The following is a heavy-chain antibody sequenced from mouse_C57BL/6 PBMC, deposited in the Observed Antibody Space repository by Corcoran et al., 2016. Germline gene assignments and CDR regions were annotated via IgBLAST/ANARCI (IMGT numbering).Heavy chain of an antibody. J-gene: IGHJ1*03. V-gene: IGHV9-3*01. CDR2: INTYSGVP. D-gene: IGHD1-2*01. Sequence: QIQLVQSGPELKKPGETVKISCKASGYTFTTYGMSWVKQAPGKGLKWMGWINTYSGVPTYADDFKGRFAFSLETSASTAYLQINNLKNEDTATYFCARDGYEWYFDVWGTGTTVTVSS. CDR3: ARDGYEWYFDV. CDR1: GYTFTTYG.